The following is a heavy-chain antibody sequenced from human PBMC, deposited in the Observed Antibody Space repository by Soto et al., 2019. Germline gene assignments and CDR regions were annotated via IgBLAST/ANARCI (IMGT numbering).Heavy chain of an antibody. CDR2: ISSSSSYI. D-gene: IGHD2-2*01. Sequence: GGSLRLSCAASGFTFSSYSMNWVRQAPGKGLEWVSSISSSSSYIYYADSVKGRFTISRDNAKNSLYLQMNSLRAEDTAVYYCARENAEVVPAAHYYYYYMDVWGKGTTVTVSS. V-gene: IGHV3-21*01. CDR3: ARENAEVVPAAHYYYYYMDV. CDR1: GFTFSSYS. J-gene: IGHJ6*03.